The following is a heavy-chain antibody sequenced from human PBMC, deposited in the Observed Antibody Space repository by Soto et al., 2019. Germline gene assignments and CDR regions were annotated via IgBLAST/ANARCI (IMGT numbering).Heavy chain of an antibody. CDR1: GGSISSYY. V-gene: IGHV4-59*08. D-gene: IGHD4-17*01. Sequence: SETLSLTCTVAGGSISSYYWSWIRQPPGKGLEWIGYIYYSGSTNSNPSLKSRVTISVDTSKNQFSLKLSSVTAADTAVYYCARIPATTVTIDYWGQGTLVTVSS. CDR3: ARIPATTVTIDY. J-gene: IGHJ4*02. CDR2: IYYSGST.